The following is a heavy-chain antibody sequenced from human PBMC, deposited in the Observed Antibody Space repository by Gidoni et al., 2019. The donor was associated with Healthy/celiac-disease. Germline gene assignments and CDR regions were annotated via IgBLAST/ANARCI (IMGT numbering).Heavy chain of an antibody. CDR1: GGSISSSSYY. CDR3: AGRSGYYANNWFDP. D-gene: IGHD3-3*01. CDR2: IYYSGST. J-gene: IGHJ5*02. V-gene: IGHV4-39*01. Sequence: QLQLQESGPGLVKPSETLSLTCTVSGGSISSSSYYWGWIRQPPGKGLEWIGSIYYSGSTSYNPSLKSRVTISVDTSKNQFSLKLSSVTAADTAVYYCAGRSGYYANNWFDPWGQGTLVTVSS.